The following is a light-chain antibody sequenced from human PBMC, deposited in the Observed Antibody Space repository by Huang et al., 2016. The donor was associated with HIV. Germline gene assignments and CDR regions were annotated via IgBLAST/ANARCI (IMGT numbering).Light chain of an antibody. J-gene: IGKJ4*01. CDR3: HQYNNWLLS. CDR2: GSS. CDR1: RSVSSN. Sequence: IVMTQSPATLSVSPGERVTRACRANRSVSSNLAWYQQRPGQAPRLLIYGSSTRAPGIPARFRGSGSGTDFSLTISSLQSEDFALYYCHQYNNWLLSFGGGTRVDI. V-gene: IGKV3-15*01.